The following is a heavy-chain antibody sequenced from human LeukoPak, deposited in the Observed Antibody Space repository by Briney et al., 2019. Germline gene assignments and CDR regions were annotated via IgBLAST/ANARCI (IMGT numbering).Heavy chain of an antibody. J-gene: IGHJ4*02. CDR2: ISWNSGSI. Sequence: GRSLRLSCAASGFTFDDYAMHWVRQAPGKGLEWVSGISWNSGSIGYADSVKGRFTISRDNAKNSLYLQMNSLRAEDTALYYCAKGPRRYCSSTSYLYFDYWGQGTLVTVSS. CDR3: AKGPRRYCSSTSYLYFDY. D-gene: IGHD2-2*01. CDR1: GFTFDDYA. V-gene: IGHV3-9*01.